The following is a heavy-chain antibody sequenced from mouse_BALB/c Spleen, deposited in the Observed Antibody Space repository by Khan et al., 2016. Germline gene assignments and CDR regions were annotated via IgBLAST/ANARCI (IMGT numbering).Heavy chain of an antibody. V-gene: IGHV3-6*02. J-gene: IGHJ3*01. Sequence: EVQLQESGPGLVKPSQSLSLTCSVTGYSITSGYYWNWIRQFPGNKLEWMGYISYDGSNNYNPSLKNRISITRDTSKNQFFLKLNSVTTEDTATYYCAIYYDGSSIAYWGQGTLVTVSA. CDR1: GYSITSGYY. D-gene: IGHD1-1*01. CDR2: ISYDGSN. CDR3: AIYYDGSSIAY.